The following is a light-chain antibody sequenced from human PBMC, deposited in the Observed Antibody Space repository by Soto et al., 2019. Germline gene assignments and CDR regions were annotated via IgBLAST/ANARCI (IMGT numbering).Light chain of an antibody. CDR2: DAS. J-gene: IGKJ5*01. Sequence: DIQMTQSPSSLSASVGDRVTITCRASRDIGNYLAWFQQKPGKAPKSLIYDASSLQSGVPSKFSGSGGGTDFTLTIKSLQPEDSATYFCQQYVSYPITVGQGTRLEI. V-gene: IGKV1-16*02. CDR3: QQYVSYPIT. CDR1: RDIGNY.